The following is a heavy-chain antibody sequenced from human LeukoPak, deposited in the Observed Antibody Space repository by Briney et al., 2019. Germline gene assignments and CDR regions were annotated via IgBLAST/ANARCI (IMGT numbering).Heavy chain of an antibody. CDR3: ARDVFTASYSGSY. V-gene: IGHV1-2*02. D-gene: IGHD1-26*01. J-gene: IGHJ4*02. Sequence: EASVKVSCKASGYTFTGYYMHWVRQAPGQGLEWMGWINPNSGGTNYAQKFQGRVTMTRDTSISTAYMELSRLRSDDTAVYYCARDVFTASYSGSYWGQGTLVTVSS. CDR1: GYTFTGYY. CDR2: INPNSGGT.